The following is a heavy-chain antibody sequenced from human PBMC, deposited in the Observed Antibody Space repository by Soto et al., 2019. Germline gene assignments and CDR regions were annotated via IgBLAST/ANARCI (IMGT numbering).Heavy chain of an antibody. D-gene: IGHD3-10*01. CDR2: ISPTGAFT. CDR3: AKSPYGDLPYYFDY. CDR1: GFTFDGRA. J-gene: IGHJ4*02. Sequence: GSLRLSCAASGFTFDGRAMGWVRQAPGKGLEWVSGISPTGAFTFYADSMKGRFTISRDNSGNTLFLQMSSLTAADTAFYYCAKSPYGDLPYYFDYWGQGSLVTVSS. V-gene: IGHV3-23*01.